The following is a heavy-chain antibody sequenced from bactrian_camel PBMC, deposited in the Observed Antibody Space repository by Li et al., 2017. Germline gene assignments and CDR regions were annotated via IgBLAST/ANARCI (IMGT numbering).Heavy chain of an antibody. Sequence: HVQLVESGGGSVQAGGSLRLTCVAFGNIYSTYCMSWFRQTPGKEREGVAGVDMSGASTYADSVKGRFTVSRGNARNTLYLQMNSLKPEDTAMYSCAADRLRCGLGIWNLNFGKWGQGTQVTVS. CDR2: VDMSGAS. V-gene: IGHV3S53*01. CDR1: GNIYSTYC. CDR3: AADRLRCGLGIWNLNFGK. D-gene: IGHD1*01. J-gene: IGHJ4*01.